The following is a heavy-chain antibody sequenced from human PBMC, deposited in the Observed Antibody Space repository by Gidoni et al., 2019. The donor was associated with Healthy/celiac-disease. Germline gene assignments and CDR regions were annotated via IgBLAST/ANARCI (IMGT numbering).Heavy chain of an antibody. Sequence: QLQLQESGSGLVQPSQTLSLNCAVSGGSISSGGYSWSWIRQPTGKGLEWIGYIYHSGSTYYNPSLKSGDTISVDRSKNQFSMKLSYVTAADTAVYYCARGLPEFDYWGQGTLVTVSS. V-gene: IGHV4-30-2*01. CDR1: GGSISSGGYS. CDR2: IYHSGST. CDR3: ARGLPEFDY. D-gene: IGHD4-17*01. J-gene: IGHJ4*02.